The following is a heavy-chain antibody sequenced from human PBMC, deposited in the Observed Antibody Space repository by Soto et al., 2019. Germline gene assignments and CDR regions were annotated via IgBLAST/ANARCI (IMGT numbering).Heavy chain of an antibody. V-gene: IGHV3-23*01. CDR1: GFTFTTYA. D-gene: IGHD4-17*01. J-gene: IGHJ3*02. Sequence: EGQLLESRGGLVQPGGSLRLSCGASGFTFTTYAMLWVRQAPGKGLEWVSVINSRGDRTYYADSVKGRFTISRDNSKNTVSLQMNRLRAEDTAVFYCANGGRDYGDWASPDAFDIWGLGTTVTVSS. CDR2: INSRGDRT. CDR3: ANGGRDYGDWASPDAFDI.